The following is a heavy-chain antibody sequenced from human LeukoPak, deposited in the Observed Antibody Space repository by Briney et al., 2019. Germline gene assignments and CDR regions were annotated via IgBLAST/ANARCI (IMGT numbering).Heavy chain of an antibody. J-gene: IGHJ3*02. CDR3: ARVVVYDSSGTDAFDI. CDR1: GGTFSSYA. CDR2: IIPIFGTA. D-gene: IGHD3-22*01. Sequence: SVKVSCKASGGTFSSYAISWVRQAPGQGLEWMGGIIPIFGTANYAQKFQGRVTITTDESTSTAHMELSSLRSEDTAVYYCARVVVYDSSGTDAFDIWGQGTMVTVSS. V-gene: IGHV1-69*05.